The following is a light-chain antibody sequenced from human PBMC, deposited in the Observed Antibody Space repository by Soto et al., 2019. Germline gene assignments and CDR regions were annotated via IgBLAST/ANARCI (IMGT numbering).Light chain of an antibody. J-gene: IGKJ3*01. CDR3: QQYNSSPPEFT. V-gene: IGKV3-20*01. Sequence: EIVLTQSPGTLSVSPGERVTLSCRASPSISSSYLAWYQQRPGQAPRLLIFGASYRATGIPDRFSGSGSGTDFTLTISRLEPEDFAVYYCQQYNSSPPEFTFGPGTKVDSK. CDR2: GAS. CDR1: PSISSSY.